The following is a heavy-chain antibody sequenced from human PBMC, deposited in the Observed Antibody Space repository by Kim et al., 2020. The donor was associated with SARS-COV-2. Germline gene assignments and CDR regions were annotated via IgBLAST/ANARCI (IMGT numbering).Heavy chain of an antibody. CDR3: ARAAVLWFGESPYYYGMDV. J-gene: IGHJ6*02. V-gene: IGHV4-34*01. CDR2: INHSGST. D-gene: IGHD3-10*01. Sequence: SETLSLTCAVYGGSFSGYYWSWIRQPPGKGLEWIGEINHSGSTNYNLSIKSRVTISVDTSKNQFSLKLSSVTAADTAVYYCARAAVLWFGESPYYYGMDVWGPGTTVTVSS. CDR1: GGSFSGYY.